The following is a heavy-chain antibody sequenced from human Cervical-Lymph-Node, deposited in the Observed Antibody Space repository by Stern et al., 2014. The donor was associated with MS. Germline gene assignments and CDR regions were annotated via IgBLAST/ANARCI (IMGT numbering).Heavy chain of an antibody. D-gene: IGHD2-15*01. CDR1: GGTFSSSYA. V-gene: IGHV1-69*09. J-gene: IGHJ5*02. Sequence: QVQLVQSGAEVKKPGSSVNVSCKASGGTFSSSYAITWMRQAPGQGLEWMVRIIRILGLPNYAQKFQGRVTITADTSTSTAYMELSSLRSEDTAVYYCARGVVSNRAAATQHNLFDPWGQGTLVTVSS. CDR2: IIRILGLP. CDR3: ARGVVSNRAAATQHNLFDP.